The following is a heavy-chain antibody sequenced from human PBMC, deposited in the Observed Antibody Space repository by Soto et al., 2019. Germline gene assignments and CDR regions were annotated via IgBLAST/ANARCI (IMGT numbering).Heavy chain of an antibody. CDR1: GDSVSSNSAA. CDR2: TYYRSKWYN. J-gene: IGHJ6*02. D-gene: IGHD6-19*01. V-gene: IGHV6-1*01. Sequence: SQTLSLTCAISGDSVSSNSAAWNWIRQSPSRGLEWLGRTYYRSKWYNDYAVSVKSRITINPDTSKNQFSLRLNSVTPEDTAVYYCARDLWWLGYYYYGMDVWGQGTTVTVSS. CDR3: ARDLWWLGYYYYGMDV.